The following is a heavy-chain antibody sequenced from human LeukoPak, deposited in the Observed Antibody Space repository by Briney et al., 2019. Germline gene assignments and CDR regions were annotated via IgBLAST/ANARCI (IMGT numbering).Heavy chain of an antibody. J-gene: IGHJ4*02. CDR2: IYHSGST. Sequence: PSETLSLTCAVYGGSFSGYYWSWIRQPPGKGLEWIGSIYHSGSTYYNPSLKSRVTISVDTSKNQFSLKLSSVTAADTAVYYCARHRLPFDYWGQGTLVTVSS. CDR3: ARHRLPFDY. CDR1: GGSFSGYY. V-gene: IGHV4-34*01. D-gene: IGHD2-15*01.